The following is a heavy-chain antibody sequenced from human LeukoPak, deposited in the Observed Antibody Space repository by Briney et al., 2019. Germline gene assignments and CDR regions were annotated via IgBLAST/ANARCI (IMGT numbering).Heavy chain of an antibody. V-gene: IGHV3-13*01. CDR3: AKDLRFLDYFDY. D-gene: IGHD3-3*01. Sequence: GGSLRLSCAASGFTFSSYDMHWVRQATGKGLEWVSAIGTAGDTYYPGSVKGRFTISRENAKNSLYLQMNSLRAGDTAVYYCAKDLRFLDYFDYWGQGTLVTVSS. J-gene: IGHJ4*02. CDR2: IGTAGDT. CDR1: GFTFSSYD.